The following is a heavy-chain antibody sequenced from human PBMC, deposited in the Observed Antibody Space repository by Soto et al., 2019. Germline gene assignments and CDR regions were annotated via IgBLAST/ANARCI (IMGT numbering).Heavy chain of an antibody. CDR1: GYDFIRHH. V-gene: IGHV1-46*04. J-gene: IGHJ4*02. Sequence: QVQLVQSGAEVTKPGASVRLSCKASGYDFIRHHIHWVRQAPGQGLEWLGVINPFDGSAIHAQKLPGRVTVTRDKYTSSVYLGLSSLRPEDAAVYYWARDYLSSKPTLSYFDYWGRGALVTVSA. D-gene: IGHD4-4*01. CDR2: INPFDGSA. CDR3: ARDYLSSKPTLSYFDY.